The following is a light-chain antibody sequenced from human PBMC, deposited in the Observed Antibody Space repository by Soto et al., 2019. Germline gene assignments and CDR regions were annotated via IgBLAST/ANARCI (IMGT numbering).Light chain of an antibody. CDR3: SSYTISSTPLYV. CDR2: DVN. Sequence: QSVLTQPASVSGXPGQSIAISCTGTSSDVGAHDYVSWYQQHAGKAPKLMIYDVNNRPSGVSNRFSGSKSGNTASLTISGLQAEDEADYYCSSYTISSTPLYVFGTGTKVTVL. CDR1: SSDVGAHDY. J-gene: IGLJ1*01. V-gene: IGLV2-14*01.